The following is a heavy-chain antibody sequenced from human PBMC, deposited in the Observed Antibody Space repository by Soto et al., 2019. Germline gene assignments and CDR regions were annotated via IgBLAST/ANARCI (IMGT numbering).Heavy chain of an antibody. CDR3: ARAGRALYYYGMDV. V-gene: IGHV4-31*03. CDR1: GGSISSGGYY. CDR2: IYYSGST. Sequence: SETLSLTCTVSGGSISSGGYYWSWIRQHPGKGLEWIGYIYYSGSTYYNPSLKSRVTISVDTSKNQFSLKLSSVAAADTAVYYCARAGRALYYYGMDVWGQGTTVTVSS. J-gene: IGHJ6*02. D-gene: IGHD1-26*01.